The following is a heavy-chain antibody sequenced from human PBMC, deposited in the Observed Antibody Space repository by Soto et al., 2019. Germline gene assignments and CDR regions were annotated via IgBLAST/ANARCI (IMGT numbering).Heavy chain of an antibody. CDR3: ASLEWESTGYADY. V-gene: IGHV3-7*03. CDR1: GFTFGSNR. CDR2: IKRDGSEK. D-gene: IGHD3-3*01. Sequence: LRLSCAASGFTFGSNRMSWVRQAPGKGLEWVANIKRDGSEKYYVDSVKGRFTISRDNAKNTLYLQMNSLRADDTAVYYCASLEWESTGYADYWGQGTLVTVSS. J-gene: IGHJ4*02.